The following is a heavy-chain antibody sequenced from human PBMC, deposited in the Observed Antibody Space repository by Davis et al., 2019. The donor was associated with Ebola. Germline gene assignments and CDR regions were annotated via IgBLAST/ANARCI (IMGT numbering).Heavy chain of an antibody. CDR1: GFIFRNNW. J-gene: IGHJ6*02. CDR2: IKQDGGEK. Sequence: GGSLRLSCAASGFIFRNNWVTWVRQAPGKGPEWVAIIKQDGGEKYYVDSVKGRFTISRDNAKNSLFLQMNSLRAGDTALYYCASGDGRGNSYDMDVWGQGTTVTVSS. CDR3: ASGDGRGNSYDMDV. V-gene: IGHV3-7*03. D-gene: IGHD4-23*01.